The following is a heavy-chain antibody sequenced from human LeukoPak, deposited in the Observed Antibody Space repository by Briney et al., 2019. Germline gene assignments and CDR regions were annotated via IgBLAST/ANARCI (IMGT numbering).Heavy chain of an antibody. CDR1: GGSFSGYY. Sequence: SETLSLTCAVYGGSFSGYYWSWIRQPPGKGLEWIGEINHSGSTNYNPSLKSRVTISVDTSKNQFSLKLSSVTAADTAVYYCARLDYYGSGSSRWGQGTLVTVSS. V-gene: IGHV4-34*01. J-gene: IGHJ4*02. CDR3: ARLDYYGSGSSR. CDR2: INHSGST. D-gene: IGHD3-10*01.